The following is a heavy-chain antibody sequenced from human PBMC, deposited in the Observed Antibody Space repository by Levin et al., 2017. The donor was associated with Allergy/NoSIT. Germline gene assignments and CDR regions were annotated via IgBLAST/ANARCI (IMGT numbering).Heavy chain of an antibody. D-gene: IGHD2-15*01. V-gene: IGHV1-8*01. CDR2: VSPTSGKT. CDR3: ARGRVGAHH. J-gene: IGHJ1*01. CDR1: GYNFSNYD. Sequence: GESLKISCQASGYNFSNYDVSWVRQAAGQGLEWMGWVSPTSGKTGYAEKFQGRVTMSGDTSTRSAYLELNSLRSEDTAIYFGARGRVGAHHWGQGTLVTVSS.